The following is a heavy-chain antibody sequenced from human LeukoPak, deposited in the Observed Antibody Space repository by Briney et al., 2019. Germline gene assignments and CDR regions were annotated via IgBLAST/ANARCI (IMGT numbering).Heavy chain of an antibody. CDR2: INPSGGST. CDR3: ATHQNYGDLPGY. V-gene: IGHV1-46*01. Sequence: ASVKVSCKASGYTFTSYYMHWVRQAPGQGLEWMGIINPSGGSTSYAQKFQGRVTMTRDMSTSTVYMELSSLRSADTAVYYCATHQNYGDLPGYWGQGTLVTVSS. D-gene: IGHD4-17*01. J-gene: IGHJ4*02. CDR1: GYTFTSYY.